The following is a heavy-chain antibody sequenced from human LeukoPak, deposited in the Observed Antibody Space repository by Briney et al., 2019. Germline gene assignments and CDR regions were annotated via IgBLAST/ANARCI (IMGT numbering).Heavy chain of an antibody. V-gene: IGHV3-7*05. D-gene: IGHD3-9*01. CDR1: GFTFSTHW. CDR3: ARQAVDTGYRPFDC. Sequence: GGSLILSCAASGFTFSTHWMAWVRQAPRKGLEWVANIKQDGTEEFYVDSVKGRFTISGDNAKNSLYLQMNSLRAGDTAVYYCARQAVDTGYRPFDCWGQGTLVTVSS. J-gene: IGHJ4*02. CDR2: IKQDGTEE.